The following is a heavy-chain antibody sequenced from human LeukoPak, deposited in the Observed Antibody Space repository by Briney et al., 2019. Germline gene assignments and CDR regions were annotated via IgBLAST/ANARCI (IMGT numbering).Heavy chain of an antibody. V-gene: IGHV4-59*01. CDR2: IYYSGST. D-gene: IGHD3-10*01. J-gene: IGHJ4*02. CDR3: ARAPLLWFGELFDY. CDR1: GGSISSYY. Sequence: SETLSLTCTVSGGSISSYYWSWIRQPPGKGLEWIGYIYYSGSTNYNPSLKSRVTISVDTSKNQFSLKLSSVTAADTAVYYCARAPLLWFGELFDYWDQGTLVTVSS.